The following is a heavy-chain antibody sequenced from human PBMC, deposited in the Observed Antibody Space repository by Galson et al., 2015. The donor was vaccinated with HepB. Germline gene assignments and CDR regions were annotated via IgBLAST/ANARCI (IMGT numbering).Heavy chain of an antibody. CDR1: GGSISSYY. V-gene: IGHV4-59*01. CDR2: IYYSGST. CDR3: AREGGSSTRWGAFDI. D-gene: IGHD2-2*01. J-gene: IGHJ3*02. Sequence: LSLTCTVSGGSISSYYWSWIRQPPGKGLEWIGYIYYSGSTNYNPSLKSRVTISVDTSKNQFSLKLSSVTAADTAVYYCAREGGSSTRWGAFDIWGQGTMVTVSS.